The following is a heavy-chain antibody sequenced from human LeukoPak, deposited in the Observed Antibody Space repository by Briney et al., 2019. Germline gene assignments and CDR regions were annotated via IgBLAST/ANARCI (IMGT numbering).Heavy chain of an antibody. J-gene: IGHJ5*02. V-gene: IGHV1-24*01. D-gene: IGHD2-2*01. CDR1: GYTLTELS. CDR3: ATEGDCSSTSCYRRWFDP. Sequence: ASVKVSCKVSGYTLTELSMHWVRQAPGKGLEWMGGFDPEDGETIYAQKFQGRVTMTEDTSIDTAYMELSSLRSEDTAVYYCATEGDCSSTSCYRRWFDPWGQGTLVTFSS. CDR2: FDPEDGET.